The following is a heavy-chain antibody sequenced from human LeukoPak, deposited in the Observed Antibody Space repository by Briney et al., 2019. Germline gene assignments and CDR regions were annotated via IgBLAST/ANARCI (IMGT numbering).Heavy chain of an antibody. J-gene: IGHJ4*02. D-gene: IGHD3-16*01. V-gene: IGHV6-1*01. CDR3: TKGSFQGGFDY. Sequence: SQTLSLTCAISGXSVSSDRAAWHWIRQSPSRGLESRGTTYYRSKWYIDYAVSVKSRMTINPDTSKNQFSLQLTSMTPEDTAVYYCTKGSFQGGFDYWGQGTLVTVSS. CDR2: TYYRSKWYI. CDR1: GXSVSSDRAA.